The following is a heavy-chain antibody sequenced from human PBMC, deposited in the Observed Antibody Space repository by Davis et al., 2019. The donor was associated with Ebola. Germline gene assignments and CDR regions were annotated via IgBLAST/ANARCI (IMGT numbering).Heavy chain of an antibody. Sequence: MPSETLSLTCTVSGGSIASGGYYWSWIRQRPGKGLEWIGYIFYSGSTYYNPSLKSRVTISADTSKNQISLRLSSVTAADTAVYYCATVGTWGQGTLVTVSS. CDR3: ATVGT. CDR1: GGSIASGGYY. J-gene: IGHJ4*02. V-gene: IGHV4-31*03. CDR2: IFYSGST.